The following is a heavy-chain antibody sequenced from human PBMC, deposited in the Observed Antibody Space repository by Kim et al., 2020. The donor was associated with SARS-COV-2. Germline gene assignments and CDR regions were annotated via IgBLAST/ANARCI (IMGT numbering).Heavy chain of an antibody. D-gene: IGHD2-2*01. V-gene: IGHV3-23*01. CDR2: ISGSGGST. CDR1: GFTFSSYA. CDR3: AKAQDIVVVPADNNWFDP. Sequence: GGSLRLSCAASGFTFSSYAMSWVRQAPGKGLEWVSAISGSGGSTYYADSVKGRFIISRDNSKNTLYLQMNSLRAEDTAVYYCAKAQDIVVVPADNNWFDPWGQGTLVTVSS. J-gene: IGHJ5*02.